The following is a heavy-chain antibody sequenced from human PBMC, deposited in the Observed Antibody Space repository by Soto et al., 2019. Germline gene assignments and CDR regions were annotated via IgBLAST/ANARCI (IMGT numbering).Heavy chain of an antibody. CDR2: ISTSIGHT. D-gene: IGHD2-15*01. CDR3: ARGSYCSGGTCTNWFDP. J-gene: IGHJ5*02. CDR1: GYTFTDYA. V-gene: IGHV1-18*01. Sequence: ASVKVSCKASGYTFTDYAITWVRQAPGQGLEWVGWISTSIGHTNYAYGFQGRVTMTTDTSTSTAYMDLRSLRSDDTATYYCARGSYCSGGTCTNWFDPWGQGTLVTVSS.